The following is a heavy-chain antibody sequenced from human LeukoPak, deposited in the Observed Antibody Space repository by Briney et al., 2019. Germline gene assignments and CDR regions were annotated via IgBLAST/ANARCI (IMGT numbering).Heavy chain of an antibody. J-gene: IGHJ4*02. CDR1: GFTFSSYA. V-gene: IGHV3-23*01. CDR2: ISASGGST. CDR3: AKDWYHYDSSGYSDY. Sequence: GGSLRLSCAASGFTFSSYAMTWVRQAPGKGLQWVSGISASGGSTYYADSVRGRFTISRDNSKNTLYLQMNSLRAEDTAVYYCAKDWYHYDSSGYSDYWGQGTLVTVSS. D-gene: IGHD3-22*01.